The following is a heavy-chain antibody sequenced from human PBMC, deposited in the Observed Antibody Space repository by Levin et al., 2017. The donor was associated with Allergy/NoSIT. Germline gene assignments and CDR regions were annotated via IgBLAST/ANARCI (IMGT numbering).Heavy chain of an antibody. CDR3: GRAPGVADFWFDP. Sequence: ASVKVSCKASGYIFTGYYMHWVRQAPGQGLEWMGWINPNSGGTNYAQKFQGRVTMTRDTSISTAYMELGRLRADDTAVYYCGRAPGVADFWFDPWGQGTMVTVSS. J-gene: IGHJ5*02. V-gene: IGHV1-2*02. CDR2: INPNSGGT. CDR1: GYIFTGYY. D-gene: IGHD6-19*01.